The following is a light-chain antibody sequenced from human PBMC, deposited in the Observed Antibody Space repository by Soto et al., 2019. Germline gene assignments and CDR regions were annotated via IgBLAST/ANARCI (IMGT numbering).Light chain of an antibody. CDR2: EVT. Sequence: QSALTQPASVSGSPGQSITISCTGTSSDIGAYNHVSWYQQYPGKAPTLMIYEVTNRPSGVSSRFSGSKSGNTASLTISGLQAEDGGDYYCSSYTTSDTWVFGGGTKVTVL. CDR1: SSDIGAYNH. J-gene: IGLJ3*02. V-gene: IGLV2-14*01. CDR3: SSYTTSDTWV.